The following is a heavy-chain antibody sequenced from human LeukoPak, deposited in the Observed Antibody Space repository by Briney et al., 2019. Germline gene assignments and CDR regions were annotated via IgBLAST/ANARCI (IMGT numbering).Heavy chain of an antibody. Sequence: ASVKVSCKASGLTFTGYYMHWVRQAPGHGLEWMGWINPNSGGTNYAQKFQGRVTMTRDTSISTAYMELSRLRSDDTAVYYCASTLGSSSSSPAPPDYWGQGTLVTVSS. V-gene: IGHV1-2*02. CDR2: INPNSGGT. J-gene: IGHJ4*02. D-gene: IGHD6-13*01. CDR1: GLTFTGYY. CDR3: ASTLGSSSSSPAPPDY.